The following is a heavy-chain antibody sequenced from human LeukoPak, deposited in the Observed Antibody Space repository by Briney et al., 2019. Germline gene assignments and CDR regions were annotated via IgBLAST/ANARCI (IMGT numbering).Heavy chain of an antibody. Sequence: SETLSLTRAVYGGSFSGYYWSWIRQPPGKGLEWIGYIYYTGSTSYNPSLKSRVTISVDTSKNQFSLKLNSVTAADTAVYYCARGGGGIASDTWGQGTLITVSS. J-gene: IGHJ4*02. D-gene: IGHD6-13*01. V-gene: IGHV4-59*01. CDR2: IYYTGST. CDR3: ARGGGGIASDT. CDR1: GGSFSGYY.